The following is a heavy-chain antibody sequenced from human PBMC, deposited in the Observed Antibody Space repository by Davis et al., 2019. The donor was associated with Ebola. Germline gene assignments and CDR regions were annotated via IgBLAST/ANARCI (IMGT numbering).Heavy chain of an antibody. CDR2: IIDSGST. D-gene: IGHD6-19*01. CDR1: AASSSGNY. J-gene: IGHJ4*02. V-gene: IGHV4-34*12. CDR3: ARAERYTSGWYLHY. Sequence: PSETLSLTCAVYAASSSGNYWNWIRRPPGKGLEWFGEIIDSGSTTYTPSLKSGITISVDTSKNKFSRKLKSVTAADTAVYYCARAERYTSGWYLHYWGQGALVTVSS.